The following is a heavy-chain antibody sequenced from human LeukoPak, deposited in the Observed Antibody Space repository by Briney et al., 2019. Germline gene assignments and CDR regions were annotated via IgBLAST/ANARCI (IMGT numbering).Heavy chain of an antibody. CDR2: IYYNNDK. Sequence: SGPTLVKPTQTLTLTCTFSGFSLSTSGVGVGWIRQPPGKALEWLALIYYNNDKRYSPSLKSRLTITKDTSKNQVVLTMTNMDPVDSATYYCAHRSKPDFDFWSGHFDYWGQGTLVTVSS. CDR1: GFSLSTSGVG. D-gene: IGHD3-3*01. CDR3: AHRSKPDFDFWSGHFDY. J-gene: IGHJ4*02. V-gene: IGHV2-5*01.